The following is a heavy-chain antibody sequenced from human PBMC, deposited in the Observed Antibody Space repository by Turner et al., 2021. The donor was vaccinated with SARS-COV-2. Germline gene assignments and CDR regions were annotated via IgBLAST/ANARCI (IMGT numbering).Heavy chain of an antibody. V-gene: IGHV4-34*01. Sequence: QVQLQQWGAGLFKPSGTLSLTCAAYGGAFSGYYWSWIRQSPGKGLEWIGEISHSGSTTYNPSLKSRVTLSVDRSKIQFSLRLSSVTAADTAVYYCARVNYGGVTVRDYYSYYGMDVWGQGTTVTVS. CDR1: GGAFSGYY. CDR2: ISHSGST. CDR3: ARVNYGGVTVRDYYSYYGMDV. D-gene: IGHD2-21*02. J-gene: IGHJ6*02.